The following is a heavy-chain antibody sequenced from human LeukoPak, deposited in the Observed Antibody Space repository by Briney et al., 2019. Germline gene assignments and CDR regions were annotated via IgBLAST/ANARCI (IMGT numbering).Heavy chain of an antibody. D-gene: IGHD2-2*01. Sequence: PSETLSLTCAVYGGSFGGYYWSWIRQPPGKGLEWIGEINHSGSTNYNPSLKSRVTISVDTSKNQFSLKLSSVTAADTAVYYCARRRIVVVPFDPWGQGTLVTVSS. CDR1: GGSFGGYY. V-gene: IGHV4-34*01. CDR3: ARRRIVVVPFDP. J-gene: IGHJ5*02. CDR2: INHSGST.